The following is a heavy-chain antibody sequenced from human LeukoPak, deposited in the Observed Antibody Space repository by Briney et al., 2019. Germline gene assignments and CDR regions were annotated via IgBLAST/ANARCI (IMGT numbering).Heavy chain of an antibody. D-gene: IGHD6-13*01. J-gene: IGHJ6*02. CDR2: ITGSGGNT. CDR1: GFILSSYS. Sequence: HAGGSLRLSCAASGFILSSYSMSWVRQAPGKGLEWVSVITGSGGNTYYADSVKGRFTISKDNSKNTVYLQMSSLRVDDTAVYYCAKAASSSWPSYYYGMDVWGQGTTVTVSS. CDR3: AKAASSSWPSYYYGMDV. V-gene: IGHV3-23*01.